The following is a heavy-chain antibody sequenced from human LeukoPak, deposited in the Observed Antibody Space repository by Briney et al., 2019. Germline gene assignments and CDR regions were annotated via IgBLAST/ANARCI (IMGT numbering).Heavy chain of an antibody. V-gene: IGHV3-9*01. J-gene: IGHJ6*02. Sequence: QAGGSLRLSCAASGFTFDDYAMHWVRHAPGKGLEWVSGISWNSGSKVYADSVKGRFIISRDNAKNSLYLQMNSLRVEDTALYYCAKDISRAVVVVAATRAYYYGMDVWGQGTTVTVSS. CDR3: AKDISRAVVVVAATRAYYYGMDV. CDR2: ISWNSGSK. D-gene: IGHD2-15*01. CDR1: GFTFDDYA.